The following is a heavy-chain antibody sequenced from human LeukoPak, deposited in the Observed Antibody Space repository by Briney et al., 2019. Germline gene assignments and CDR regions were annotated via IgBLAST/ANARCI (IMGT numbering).Heavy chain of an antibody. V-gene: IGHV4-34*01. J-gene: IGHJ4*02. CDR2: INHSGST. CDR1: GGSFRGYY. Sequence: PSETLSLTCAVYGGSFRGYYWSWIRQPPGKGLEWIGEINHSGSTNYNPSLKSRVTISVDTSKNQFSLKLSSVTAADTAAYYCARKSDTAMVSGYFDYWGQGTLVTVSS. D-gene: IGHD5-18*01. CDR3: ARKSDTAMVSGYFDY.